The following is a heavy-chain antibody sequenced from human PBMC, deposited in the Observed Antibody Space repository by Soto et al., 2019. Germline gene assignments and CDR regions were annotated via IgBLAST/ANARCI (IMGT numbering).Heavy chain of an antibody. CDR2: INPGNGDT. CDR3: ARNSYISGDHDSYYFDY. V-gene: IGHV1-3*01. Sequence: QVHLVQSGAEVKKPGASVKVSCKASGYTFTRYAMHWVRQAPGQRPEWMGWINPGNGDTKYSEKLQGRVTFTRDTSASTTYMELSSLRSEDTAMYYCARNSYISGDHDSYYFDYWGQGTPVTVSS. CDR1: GYTFTRYA. D-gene: IGHD2-21*02. J-gene: IGHJ4*02.